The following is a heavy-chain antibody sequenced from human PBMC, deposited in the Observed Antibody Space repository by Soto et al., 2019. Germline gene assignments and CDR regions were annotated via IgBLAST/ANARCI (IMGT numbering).Heavy chain of an antibody. V-gene: IGHV3-15*05. CDR2: IRPKADGGTT. CDR1: GITVSNAW. Sequence: LRLSCVASGITVSNAWMNWVRQAPGKGLEWVGRIRPKADGGTTDFAAPVKGRFTISRDDSKNTLYLQMNSVETEDTAVYYCFKGAQQGIWGRGTLVTVSS. J-gene: IGHJ4*02. CDR3: FKGAQQGI.